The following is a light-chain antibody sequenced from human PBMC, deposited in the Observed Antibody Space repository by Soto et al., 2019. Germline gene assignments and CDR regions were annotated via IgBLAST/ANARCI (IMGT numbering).Light chain of an antibody. J-gene: IGLJ3*02. Sequence: VLTQPPSASGTPGQRVTISCSGSSSNIGSNTVTWYHHLPGTAPKVLIYTNDQRPSGVPDRFSGSKSGTSASLAISGLQSEDEAEYYCAAWDDSLNAPVFGGGTKLTVL. V-gene: IGLV1-44*01. CDR3: AAWDDSLNAPV. CDR2: TND. CDR1: SSNIGSNT.